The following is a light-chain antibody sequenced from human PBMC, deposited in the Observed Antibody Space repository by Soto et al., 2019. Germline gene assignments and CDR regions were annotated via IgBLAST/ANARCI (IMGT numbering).Light chain of an antibody. CDR3: SSYAGSNNLL. CDR1: SSDVGGYNY. Sequence: QSALTQPPSASGSPGQSVTISCTGTSSDVGGYNYVSWYQQHPGKAPKLLIYEVSKRPSGVPDRFSGSKSGDTASLTVSGLQPEGEADYYCSSYAGSNNLLFGGGTKLTVL. CDR2: EVS. J-gene: IGLJ2*01. V-gene: IGLV2-8*01.